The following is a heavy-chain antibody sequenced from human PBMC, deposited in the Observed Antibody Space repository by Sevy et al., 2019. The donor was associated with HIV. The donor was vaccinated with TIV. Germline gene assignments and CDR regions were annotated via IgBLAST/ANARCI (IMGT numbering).Heavy chain of an antibody. CDR1: GFTFSSYA. J-gene: IGHJ4*02. Sequence: GGSLRLSCAASGFTFSSYAMHWVRQAPGKGLEWVAVISYDGSKKYYADSGKGRFTISRDNSKNTLYLQMNSLGAEDTAVYYCARDEAAPRWLQSGTDYWGQGTLVTVSS. V-gene: IGHV3-30-3*01. CDR3: ARDEAAPRWLQSGTDY. D-gene: IGHD5-12*01. CDR2: ISYDGSKK.